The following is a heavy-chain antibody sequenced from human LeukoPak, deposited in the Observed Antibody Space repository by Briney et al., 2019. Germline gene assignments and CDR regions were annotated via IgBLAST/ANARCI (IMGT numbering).Heavy chain of an antibody. J-gene: IGHJ4*02. Sequence: PEGSLRLSCAASGFTFSSYSMNWVRQAPGKGLEWVSSISSSSIYIYNADSVKGRFTISRDNAKNSLYLQMNSLRAEDTAVYYCARESYFGYYYDSSGFDYWGQGTLVTVSS. D-gene: IGHD3-22*01. CDR2: ISSSSIYI. CDR1: GFTFSSYS. V-gene: IGHV3-21*01. CDR3: ARESYFGYYYDSSGFDY.